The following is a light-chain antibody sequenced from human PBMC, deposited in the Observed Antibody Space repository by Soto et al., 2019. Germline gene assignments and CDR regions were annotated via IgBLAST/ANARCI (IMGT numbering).Light chain of an antibody. CDR1: QSVSSSS. V-gene: IGKV3-20*01. Sequence: IVLTQSPGTLSLSPGERATLSCRASQSVSSSSLAWYQQNPGQAPRLLIYEASSRATGIPDKFSGSGSGTDFTLTISRLEPEDFAVYYCQQYGSSPGTFGQGTKVDIK. CDR3: QQYGSSPGT. CDR2: EAS. J-gene: IGKJ1*01.